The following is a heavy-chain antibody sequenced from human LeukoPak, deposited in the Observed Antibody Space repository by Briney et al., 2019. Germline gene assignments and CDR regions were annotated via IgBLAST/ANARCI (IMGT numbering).Heavy chain of an antibody. CDR3: ARASGSRTIDY. V-gene: IGHV3-21*01. J-gene: IGHJ4*02. CDR1: VFTFSSYS. Sequence: GGSLRLSCAASVFTFSSYSMNWVRHAPGKGLEWFSSISSSSSYIYYADSVKGRFTISRDNAKNSLYLQMNSLRAEDTAVYYCARASGSRTIDYWGQGTLVTVSS. D-gene: IGHD1-26*01. CDR2: ISSSSSYI.